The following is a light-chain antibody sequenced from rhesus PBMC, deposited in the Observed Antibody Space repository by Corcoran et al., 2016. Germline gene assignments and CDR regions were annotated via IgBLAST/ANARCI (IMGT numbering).Light chain of an antibody. V-gene: IGKV1-22*01. J-gene: IGKJ3*01. CDR2: KAS. CDR1: QGISSW. CDR3: QQYSPRPFT. Sequence: DIQMTQSPSSLSASVGDTITITCRASQGISSWLAWYQQKPGKAPKLLSDKASSLQSGVPSRFSGNGSGTVFTLTISSLQSEDFATYYCQQYSPRPFTFGPGTKLDIK.